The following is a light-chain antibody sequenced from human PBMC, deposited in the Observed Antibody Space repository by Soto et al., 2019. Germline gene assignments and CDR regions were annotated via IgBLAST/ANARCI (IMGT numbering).Light chain of an antibody. Sequence: EVVLTQFPGTLSLSPGDRATLSCRASQSVSRYLAWYQQTPGQAPRLLIYDASTRATGIPARFSGSGSGTDFTLTISSLEPEDFALYYCQQRTNWPPAFGQGTRLEIK. CDR2: DAS. CDR1: QSVSRY. J-gene: IGKJ5*01. CDR3: QQRTNWPPA. V-gene: IGKV3-11*01.